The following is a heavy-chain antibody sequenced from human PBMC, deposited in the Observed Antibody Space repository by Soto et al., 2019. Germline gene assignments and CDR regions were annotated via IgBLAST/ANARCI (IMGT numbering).Heavy chain of an antibody. V-gene: IGHV1-8*01. CDR1: GYTFTNFD. J-gene: IGHJ5*01. CDR2: MNPNSGNT. D-gene: IGHD4-17*01. CDR3: ARSPRRVEGSDYAGGWCDS. Sequence: GASVKVSCKASGYTFTNFDIHWVRQAPGLGLVWMGWMNPNSGNTGYPQKFQGRVTMTSNTSISMAYMEVSSLRSEDTAVYYCARSPRRVEGSDYAGGWCDSWGQGTLVTVSS.